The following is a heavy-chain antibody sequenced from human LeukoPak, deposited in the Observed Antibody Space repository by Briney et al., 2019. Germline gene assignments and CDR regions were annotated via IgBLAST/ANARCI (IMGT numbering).Heavy chain of an antibody. Sequence: GGSLRLSCAASGFTFSSYAMSWVRQAPGKGLEWVSAISGSGGSTYYADSVKGRFTIPRDNSKNTLYLQMNSLRAEDTAVYYCAKDLWGVTTALFDYWGQGTLVTVSS. J-gene: IGHJ4*02. CDR2: ISGSGGST. D-gene: IGHD4-11*01. CDR1: GFTFSSYA. CDR3: AKDLWGVTTALFDY. V-gene: IGHV3-23*01.